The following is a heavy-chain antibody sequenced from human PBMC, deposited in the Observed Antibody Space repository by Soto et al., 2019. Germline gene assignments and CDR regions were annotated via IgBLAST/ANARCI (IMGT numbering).Heavy chain of an antibody. CDR2: IYNSGIT. Sequence: TLSLTCTVSGGSISSGDYSWSWVRQSPGKGLEWIGHIYNSGITYYNPSLESRVVISIDTSRNQFSLRLNSLTAADRAVYFCARGVTVFGLVSRFWFDPWGQGTVVTVSS. V-gene: IGHV4-30-4*01. J-gene: IGHJ5*02. CDR3: ARGVTVFGLVSRFWFDP. D-gene: IGHD3-3*01. CDR1: GGSISSGDYS.